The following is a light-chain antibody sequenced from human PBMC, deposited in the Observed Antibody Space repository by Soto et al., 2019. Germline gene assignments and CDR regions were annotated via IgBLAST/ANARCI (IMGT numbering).Light chain of an antibody. CDR3: QQRSNWLALT. Sequence: EIVLTQSPATLSLSPGERATLSCRASQSVSSYLAWYQQKPGQAPRLLIYDASNRATGIPARFSGSGSGTDFTLTISSLEPEDFAVYYCQQRSNWLALTFGGGTNVDI. CDR1: QSVSSY. V-gene: IGKV3-11*01. CDR2: DAS. J-gene: IGKJ4*01.